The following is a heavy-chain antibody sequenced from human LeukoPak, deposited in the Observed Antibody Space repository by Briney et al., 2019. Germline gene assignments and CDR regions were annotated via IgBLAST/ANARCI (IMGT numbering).Heavy chain of an antibody. V-gene: IGHV3-53*01. Sequence: GGSLRLSCAASGFTFDNYGLSWVRQAPGKGLEWVSLIYSGGTTYYADSVKGRFTISRDNSKNTLYLQMNSLRAEDTAVYYCARRAGGYSHPYDYWGQGILVTVSS. CDR1: GFTFDNYG. CDR2: IYSGGTT. J-gene: IGHJ4*02. D-gene: IGHD4-23*01. CDR3: ARRAGGYSHPYDY.